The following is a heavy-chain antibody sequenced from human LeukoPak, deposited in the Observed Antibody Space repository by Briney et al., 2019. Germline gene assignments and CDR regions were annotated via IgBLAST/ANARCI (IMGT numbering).Heavy chain of an antibody. Sequence: PSETLSLTCTVSGGSISSGGYYWSWIRQPPGKGLEWIGYIYHSGSTYYNPSLKSRVTISVDRSKNQFSLKLSSVTAADTAVYYCARDSPEAYSSSSYFDYWGQGTLVTVSS. D-gene: IGHD6-6*01. CDR3: ARDSPEAYSSSSYFDY. J-gene: IGHJ4*02. CDR1: GGSISSGGYY. V-gene: IGHV4-30-2*01. CDR2: IYHSGST.